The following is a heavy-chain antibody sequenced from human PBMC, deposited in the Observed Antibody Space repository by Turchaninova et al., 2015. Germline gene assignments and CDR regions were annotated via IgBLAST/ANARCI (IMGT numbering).Heavy chain of an antibody. CDR3: ARDPDR. Sequence: QVQLQESGPGLVKPSETLSLTCTVAGGSPSPYDWTVVRHPPGKGLEWIGYIYYSGSTNYNPSLKSRVTISLDTSKNQFSLKLSSVTAADTAVYYCARDPDRWGQGTLVTVSS. CDR1: GGSPSPYD. V-gene: IGHV4-59*01. J-gene: IGHJ5*02. CDR2: IYYSGST.